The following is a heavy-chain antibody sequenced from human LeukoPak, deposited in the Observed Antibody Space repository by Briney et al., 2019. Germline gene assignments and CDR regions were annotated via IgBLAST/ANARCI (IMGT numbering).Heavy chain of an antibody. D-gene: IGHD1-26*01. CDR3: ARVMGATGYYYYGMDV. CDR2: IIPIFGTA. J-gene: IGHJ6*02. V-gene: IGHV1-69*01. CDR1: GGTFSSYA. Sequence: SVKVSCKASGGTFSSYAISWVRQAPGQGLEWMGGIIPIFGTANYAQKFQGGVTITADESTSTAYMELSSLRSEDTAVYYCARVMGATGYYYYGMDVWGQGTTVTVSS.